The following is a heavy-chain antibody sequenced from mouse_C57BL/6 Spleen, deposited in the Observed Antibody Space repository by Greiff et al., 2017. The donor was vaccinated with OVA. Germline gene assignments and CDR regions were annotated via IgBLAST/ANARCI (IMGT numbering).Heavy chain of an antibody. CDR3: VRNRDTTVVATSYFDY. CDR2: IWSGGST. CDR1: GFSLTSYG. D-gene: IGHD1-1*01. V-gene: IGHV2-2-2*01. Sequence: VQLQQSGPGLVQPSQSLSITCTVSGFSLTSYGVHWVRQSPGKGLEWLGVIWSGGSTDYNAAFISRLSTSTDNSTRHVFFNMNSLQADDTAMYYWVRNRDTTVVATSYFDYWGQGTTLTVSS. J-gene: IGHJ2*01.